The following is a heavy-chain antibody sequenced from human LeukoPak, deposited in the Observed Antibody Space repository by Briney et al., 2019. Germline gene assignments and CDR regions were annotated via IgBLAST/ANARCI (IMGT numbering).Heavy chain of an antibody. CDR2: IKQGGVET. CDR3: ARGGIHSGYYHFDS. V-gene: IGHV3-7*01. Sequence: GGSLRLSCAASGFTFGNYWMAWVRQAPGKGLEWVAIIKQGGVETYYAESVKGRFTISRDNAKNSLFLEMNSPRDDDTAVYYCARGGIHSGYYHFDSWGRGTPVSVSS. D-gene: IGHD3-22*01. J-gene: IGHJ4*02. CDR1: GFTFGNYW.